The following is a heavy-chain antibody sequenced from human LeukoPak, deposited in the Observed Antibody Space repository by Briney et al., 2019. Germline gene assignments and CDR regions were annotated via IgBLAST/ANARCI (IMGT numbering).Heavy chain of an antibody. CDR2: ISGSGGST. Sequence: GGSLRLSCAASGFTFSSYAMSWVRQTPGKGLEWVSAISGSGGSTYYEDSVKGRFTISRDNSKNTLYLQMNSLRAEDTAVHYCAKGYCSGGSCYPVDYWGQGTLVTVSS. CDR1: GFTFSSYA. J-gene: IGHJ4*02. V-gene: IGHV3-23*01. D-gene: IGHD2-15*01. CDR3: AKGYCSGGSCYPVDY.